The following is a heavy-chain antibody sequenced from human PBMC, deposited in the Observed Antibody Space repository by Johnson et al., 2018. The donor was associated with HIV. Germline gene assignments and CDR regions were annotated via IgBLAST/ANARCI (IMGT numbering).Heavy chain of an antibody. J-gene: IGHJ3*02. CDR3: AKDLSSGWYHAFDI. Sequence: QVQLVESGGGVVQPGRSLRLSCAASAFTLTNYAMHWVRQAPGKGLEWVAVISYDGSNKYYADSVKGRFTISRDNSKNTLYLQMNSLRAEDTAVYYCAKDLSSGWYHAFDIWGQGTMVTVSS. D-gene: IGHD6-19*01. CDR1: AFTLTNYA. CDR2: ISYDGSNK. V-gene: IGHV3-30-3*01.